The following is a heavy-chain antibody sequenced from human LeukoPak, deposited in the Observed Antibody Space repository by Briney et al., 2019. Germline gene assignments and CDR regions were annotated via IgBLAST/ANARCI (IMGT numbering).Heavy chain of an antibody. V-gene: IGHV4-59*01. D-gene: IGHD3-10*01. CDR1: GVSISNYY. Sequence: SETLSLTCTVSGVSISNYYWSWIRQPPGKGLEWIGYIYYSGSTKYNPSLKSRVTISVDTSKKQFSLKLTSVTAADTAVYYCARDMYYYGSGSYFGFDPWGQGTLVTVSS. J-gene: IGHJ5*02. CDR2: IYYSGST. CDR3: ARDMYYYGSGSYFGFDP.